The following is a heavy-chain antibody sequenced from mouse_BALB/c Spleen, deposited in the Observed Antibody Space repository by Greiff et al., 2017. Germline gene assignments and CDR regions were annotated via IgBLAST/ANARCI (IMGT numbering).Heavy chain of an antibody. J-gene: IGHJ4*01. V-gene: IGHV1S81*02. CDR2: INPSNGGT. D-gene: IGHD2-14*01. CDR3: TREAYYRYDYAMDY. Sequence: VQLQQPGAELVKPGASVKLSCKASGYTFTSYYMYWVKQRPGQGLEWIGGINPSNGGTNFNEKFKSKATLTVDKSSSTAYMQLSSLTSEDSAVYYCTREAYYRYDYAMDYWGQGTSVTVSS. CDR1: GYTFTSYY.